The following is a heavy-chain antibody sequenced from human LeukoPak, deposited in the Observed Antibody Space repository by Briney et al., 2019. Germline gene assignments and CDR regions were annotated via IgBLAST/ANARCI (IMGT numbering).Heavy chain of an antibody. CDR1: VGTFSSYA. Sequence: ATVKLSCKASVGTFSSYAISWVRQAPGQGLEWMGGIIPIFGTANYAQKFQGRVTITAHESTSTDYMELSSLRSEDTAVYYCARTPSEMVLTGYYFDYWGQGTLVTVSS. J-gene: IGHJ4*02. CDR3: ARTPSEMVLTGYYFDY. CDR2: IIPIFGTA. V-gene: IGHV1-69*13. D-gene: IGHD5-24*01.